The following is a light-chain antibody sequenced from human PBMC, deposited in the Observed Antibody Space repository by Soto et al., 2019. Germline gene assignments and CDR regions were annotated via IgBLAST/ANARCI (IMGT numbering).Light chain of an antibody. CDR3: QQRSNWPIT. Sequence: IVITQSPATLSVYPGEKATLSCRASQSISSNLAWYQQKPGQAPRLLIYDASNRATGIPARFSGSGSGTDFTLTISSLEPEDFAVYYCQQRSNWPITFGQGRLPEV. CDR1: QSISSN. J-gene: IGKJ5*01. CDR2: DAS. V-gene: IGKV3-11*01.